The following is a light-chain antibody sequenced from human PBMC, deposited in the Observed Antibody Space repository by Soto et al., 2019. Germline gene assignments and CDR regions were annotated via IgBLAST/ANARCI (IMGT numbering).Light chain of an antibody. CDR3: QQRSNWPPLT. CDR2: DAP. V-gene: IGKV3-11*01. J-gene: IGKJ4*01. CDR1: QSVSSN. Sequence: EIVMTQSPATLSVSPGERATLSCRASQSVSSNLAWYQQKPGQAPRLLIYDAPNRATGIPARFSGSGSGTDFTLTISSLEPEDFAVYYCQQRSNWPPLTFGGGTKVDIK.